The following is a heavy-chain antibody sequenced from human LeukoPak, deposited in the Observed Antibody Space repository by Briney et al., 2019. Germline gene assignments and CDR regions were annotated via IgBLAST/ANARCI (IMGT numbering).Heavy chain of an antibody. D-gene: IGHD6-13*01. Sequence: GSSVKVSCKASGGTSSSYAISWVRQAPGQGLEWMGGIIPIFGTANYAQKFQGRVTITADESTSTAYMELSSLRSEDTAVYYCARTGIAAAGTLGGLNNWGQGTLVTVSS. CDR3: ARTGIAAAGTLGGLNN. J-gene: IGHJ4*02. V-gene: IGHV1-69*01. CDR2: IIPIFGTA. CDR1: GGTSSSYA.